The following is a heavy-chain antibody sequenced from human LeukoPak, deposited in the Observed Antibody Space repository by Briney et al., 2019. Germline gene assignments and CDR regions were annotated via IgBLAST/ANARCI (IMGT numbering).Heavy chain of an antibody. CDR1: GFTFNSYA. CDR3: AKDRRDGYTADAFDI. CDR2: ISGSGGST. J-gene: IGHJ3*02. V-gene: IGHV3-23*01. D-gene: IGHD5-24*01. Sequence: GGSLRLSCAASGFTFNSYAMSWVRQAPGKGLEWVSAISGSGGSTFYADSVKGRFTISRDNSKNTLYLQMNSLRAEDTAVYYCAKDRRDGYTADAFDIWGQGTMVTVSS.